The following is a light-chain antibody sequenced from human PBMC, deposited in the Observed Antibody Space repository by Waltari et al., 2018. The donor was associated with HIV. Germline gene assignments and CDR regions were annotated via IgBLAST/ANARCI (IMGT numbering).Light chain of an antibody. J-gene: IGKJ4*01. CDR2: IAS. CDR3: QQLNSDPHT. V-gene: IGKV1-9*01. Sequence: DIQLTQSPSFLSASVGDRVTITCRASQGISTYLAWYQQKPGKPPNLLIYIASTLQSGVPSRFSGSGSGTECTLTISSLQTEDFATYYCQQLNSDPHTFGGGTKVEIK. CDR1: QGISTY.